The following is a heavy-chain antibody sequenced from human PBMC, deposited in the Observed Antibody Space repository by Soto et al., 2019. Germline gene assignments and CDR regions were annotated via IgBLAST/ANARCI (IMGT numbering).Heavy chain of an antibody. CDR1: GFTFSTSA. V-gene: IGHV3-23*01. CDR3: ATVHGTSRSFDS. CDR2: TGLNGRTT. J-gene: IGHJ4*02. Sequence: EVQLLESGGGLVQPGGSLRLSCAASGFTFSTSAMTWVRQAPGKGLEWVSTTGLNGRTTYYADSVKGRFTVSRDNSKNTPDLQMSSLRAEDTAVYYCATVHGTSRSFDSWGQGTLVTVSS.